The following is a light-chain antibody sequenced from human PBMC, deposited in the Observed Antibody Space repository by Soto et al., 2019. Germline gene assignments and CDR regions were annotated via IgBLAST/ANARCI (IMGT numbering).Light chain of an antibody. CDR2: GVS. CDR3: QQYNSLPWT. V-gene: IGKV3-20*01. J-gene: IGKJ1*01. Sequence: TRAPGERTFSSWAKPTISCRASRSVRSTYLAWYQQKPGLAPRLLIFGVSNRATGIPDRFSGSGSGTEFTFTISSLQPDDFATYYCQQYNSLPWTFGQGTKVDIK. CDR1: RSVRSTY.